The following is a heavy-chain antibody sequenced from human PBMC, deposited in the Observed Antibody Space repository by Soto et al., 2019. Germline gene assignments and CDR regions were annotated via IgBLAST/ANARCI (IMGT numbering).Heavy chain of an antibody. Sequence: QVQLVQSGAEVKKPGSSVKVSCKASGGTFSTYTITWVRQAPGQGLEWMGRIIPIIGIINYAQKFQGRVTISADKFTGTAYMQLTGLRSADTAVYDCAGDPDSQYNDSHASPYPWGQGTLVTVSS. J-gene: IGHJ5*02. CDR1: GGTFSTYT. D-gene: IGHD3-16*01. V-gene: IGHV1-69*08. CDR2: IIPIIGII. CDR3: AGDPDSQYNDSHASPYP.